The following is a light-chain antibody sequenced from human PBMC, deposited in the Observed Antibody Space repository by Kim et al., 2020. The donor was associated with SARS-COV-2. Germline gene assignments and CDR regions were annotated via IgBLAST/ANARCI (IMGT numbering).Light chain of an antibody. Sequence: PGERATLSCRASQSVSNYLAWYQQKPGQAPRLLSYDASKRATGIPARFSGSGSGTDFTLTISSLEPEDFAVYYCQQRSNWPPVFTFGAGTKVDIK. J-gene: IGKJ3*01. CDR2: DAS. CDR1: QSVSNY. CDR3: QQRSNWPPVFT. V-gene: IGKV3-11*01.